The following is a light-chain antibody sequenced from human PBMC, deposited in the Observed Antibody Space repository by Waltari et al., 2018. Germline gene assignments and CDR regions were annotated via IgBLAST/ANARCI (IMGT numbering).Light chain of an antibody. J-gene: IGLJ2*01. CDR3: SSFTVTDTLVV. CDR2: DVI. Sequence: QSALTQPASVSGSPGQSITISCTGTNSDIGAYNYVSWYQQHPGKAPQVLIFDVIFRPSGVSNRFSGSKSGNTASLTITGLQAEDEAHYYCSSFTVTDTLVVFGGGTKLTV. V-gene: IGLV2-14*03. CDR1: NSDIGAYNY.